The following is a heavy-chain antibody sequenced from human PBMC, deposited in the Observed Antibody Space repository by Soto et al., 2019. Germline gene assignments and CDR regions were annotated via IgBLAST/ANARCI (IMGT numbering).Heavy chain of an antibody. CDR1: GGTFSSYA. V-gene: IGHV1-69*01. D-gene: IGHD6-13*01. CDR3: ARDQVLGGQQLVSFDY. CDR2: IIPIFGTA. Sequence: QVQLVQSGAEVKKPGSSVKVSCKASGGTFSSYAISWVRQAPGQGLEWMGGIIPIFGTANYAQKFQGRVTITADESMSTAYMELSSLRSEDTAVYYCARDQVLGGQQLVSFDYWGQGTLVTVSS. J-gene: IGHJ4*02.